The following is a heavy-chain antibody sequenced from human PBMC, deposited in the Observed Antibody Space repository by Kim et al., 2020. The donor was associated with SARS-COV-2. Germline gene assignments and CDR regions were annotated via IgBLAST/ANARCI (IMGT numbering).Heavy chain of an antibody. CDR1: GYTFTSYA. Sequence: ASVKVSCKASGYTFTSYAMHWVRQAPGQRLEWMGWINAGNGNTKYSQKFQGRVTITRDTSASTAYMELSSLRSEDTAVYYFARLSFSCSSTSCYSPTDYWGQGTLVTVSS. D-gene: IGHD2-2*01. CDR2: INAGNGNT. J-gene: IGHJ4*02. V-gene: IGHV1-3*01. CDR3: ARLSFSCSSTSCYSPTDY.